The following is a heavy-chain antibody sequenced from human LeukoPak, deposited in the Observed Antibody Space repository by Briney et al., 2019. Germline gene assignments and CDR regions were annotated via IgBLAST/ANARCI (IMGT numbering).Heavy chain of an antibody. D-gene: IGHD5-24*01. CDR1: GFTFSSYG. CDR3: AKGQQDRWLQLRWKAYCFDY. Sequence: TGGSLRLSCAASGFTFSSYGMHWVRQAPGKGLEWVAVISYDGSNKYYADSVKGRFTISRDNSKNTLYLQMNSLRAEDTAVYYCAKGQQDRWLQLRWKAYCFDYWGQGTLVTVSS. CDR2: ISYDGSNK. V-gene: IGHV3-30*18. J-gene: IGHJ4*02.